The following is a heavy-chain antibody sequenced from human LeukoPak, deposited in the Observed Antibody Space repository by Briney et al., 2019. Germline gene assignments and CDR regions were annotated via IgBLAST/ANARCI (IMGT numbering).Heavy chain of an antibody. Sequence: PSETLSLTCTVSGGSLSSYYWSWIRQPAGKGLESIGHISTSGSTNYNPSLKSRVTMSVDTSKNQFSLKLSSVTAADTAVYYCARVRYSDSSVLTRKRSYYFDYRRQATQVTVSS. J-gene: IGHJ4*02. CDR3: ARVRYSDSSVLTRKRSYYFDY. CDR2: ISTSGST. CDR1: GGSLSSYY. V-gene: IGHV4-4*07. D-gene: IGHD3-22*01.